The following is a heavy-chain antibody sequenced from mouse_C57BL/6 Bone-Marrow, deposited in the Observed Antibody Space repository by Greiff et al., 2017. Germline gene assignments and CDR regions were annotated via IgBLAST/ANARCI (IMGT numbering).Heavy chain of an antibody. CDR3: ARRGSYYSNYSYYAMDY. CDR2: INPNNGGT. V-gene: IGHV1-22*01. D-gene: IGHD2-5*01. CDR1: GYTFTDYN. J-gene: IGHJ4*01. Sequence: VQLQQSGPELVKPGASVKMSCKASGYTFTDYNMHWVKQSHGKSLEWIGYINPNNGGTSYNQKFKGKATLTVNKSSSTAYMELRSLTSEDSAVYYCARRGSYYSNYSYYAMDYWGQGTSVTVSS.